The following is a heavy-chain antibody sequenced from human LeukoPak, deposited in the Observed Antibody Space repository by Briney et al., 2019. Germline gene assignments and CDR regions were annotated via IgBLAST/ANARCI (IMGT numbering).Heavy chain of an antibody. CDR1: GYTFTGYY. V-gene: IGHV1-2*02. CDR3: AREDICSSGNCFDP. Sequence: ASVKVSCKASGYTFTGYYIHWVRQAPGQGLEWMGWINPKSGGANYAQKFQGRVTMTRVTSISTAYMELSRLRSVDTAVYYCAREDICSSGNCFDPWGQGTLVTVSS. J-gene: IGHJ5*02. CDR2: INPKSGGA. D-gene: IGHD6-13*01.